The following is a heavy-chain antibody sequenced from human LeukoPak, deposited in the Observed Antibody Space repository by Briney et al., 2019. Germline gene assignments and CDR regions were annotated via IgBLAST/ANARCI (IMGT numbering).Heavy chain of an antibody. CDR1: GDSMNSYY. CDR2: IYYSGST. Sequence: PSETLSLTCTVSGDSMNSYYWSWIRQPPGKGLEWIGYIYYSGSTNYNPALNSRVTISVDTSKNQFSLKLSSVTAADTAVYYCARWSVAAAGTNWFDPWGQGALVTVSS. J-gene: IGHJ5*02. V-gene: IGHV4-59*08. D-gene: IGHD6-13*01. CDR3: ARWSVAAAGTNWFDP.